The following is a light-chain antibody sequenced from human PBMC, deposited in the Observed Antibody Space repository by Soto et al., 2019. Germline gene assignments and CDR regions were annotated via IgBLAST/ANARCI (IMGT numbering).Light chain of an antibody. CDR1: QSISSY. CDR2: AAS. J-gene: IGKJ3*01. Sequence: DIPMTQSPSSLSASVGDRVTITCRASQSISSYLNWYQQKPGKAPRLLIYAASSLQSGVPSRFTGSGSGTDFTLTITSLQPEDFATYYCQQSYSTPITFGPGTKVDFQ. V-gene: IGKV1-39*01. CDR3: QQSYSTPIT.